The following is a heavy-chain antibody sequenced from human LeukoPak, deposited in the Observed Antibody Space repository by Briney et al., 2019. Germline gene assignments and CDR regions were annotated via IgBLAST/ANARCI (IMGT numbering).Heavy chain of an antibody. J-gene: IGHJ4*02. D-gene: IGHD4-17*01. Sequence: GGSLRLSCTTSGFTFGDYAMSWVRQAPGKGLEWVGFIRSKTYGGTTEYAASVQGRFTISRDDSKSIAYLQMNSLKTEDTAVYYCTGRLFGDYAGYWGQGTLVTVSS. CDR1: GFTFGDYA. CDR2: IRSKTYGGTT. CDR3: TGRLFGDYAGY. V-gene: IGHV3-49*04.